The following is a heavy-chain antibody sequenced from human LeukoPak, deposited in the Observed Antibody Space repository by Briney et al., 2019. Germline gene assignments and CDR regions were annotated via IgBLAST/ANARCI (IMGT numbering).Heavy chain of an antibody. J-gene: IGHJ6*02. CDR2: ISYGGSNK. D-gene: IGHD1-1*01. Sequence: PGGSLRLSCAASGFTFSSYGMHWVRQAPGKGLEWVAVISYGGSNKYYADSVKGRFTISRDNSKNTLYLQMNSLREEDTAVYYCAXDVXSXYDXXYYYYGXDXWGQGTXXXVSS. V-gene: IGHV3-30*18. CDR3: AXDVXSXYDXXYYYYGXDX. CDR1: GFTFSSYG.